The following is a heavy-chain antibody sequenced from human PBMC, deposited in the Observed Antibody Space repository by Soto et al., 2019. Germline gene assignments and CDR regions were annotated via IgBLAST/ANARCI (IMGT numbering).Heavy chain of an antibody. Sequence: LRLSCAASGFTFSSYWMSWVRQAPGKGLEWVANIKQDGSEKYYVDSVKGRFTISRDNAKNSLYLQMNSLRAEDTAVYYCARDLTWIQLWLFDYWGQGTLCTVAS. D-gene: IGHD5-18*01. V-gene: IGHV3-7*01. CDR3: ARDLTWIQLWLFDY. CDR2: IKQDGSEK. J-gene: IGHJ4*02. CDR1: GFTFSSYW.